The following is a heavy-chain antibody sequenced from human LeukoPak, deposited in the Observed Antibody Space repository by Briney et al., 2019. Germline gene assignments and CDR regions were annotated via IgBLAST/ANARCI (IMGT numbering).Heavy chain of an antibody. D-gene: IGHD6-13*01. CDR1: GYTFTSYG. CDR2: ISAYNGIT. J-gene: IGHJ5*02. CDR3: AFARPGIAAAGTWFDP. V-gene: IGHV1-18*01. Sequence: ASVKASCKASGYTFTSYGISWVRQAPGQGLEWMGWISAYNGITNYAQKLQGRVTMTTDTSTSTAYMELSSLRSEDTAVYYCAFARPGIAAAGTWFDPWGQGTLVTVSS.